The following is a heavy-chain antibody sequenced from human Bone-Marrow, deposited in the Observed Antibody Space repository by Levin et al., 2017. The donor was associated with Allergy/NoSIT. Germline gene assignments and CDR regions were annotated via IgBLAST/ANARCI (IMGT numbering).Heavy chain of an antibody. CDR2: ITSDGDNT. V-gene: IGHV3-30*18. CDR1: GFDFSRYG. D-gene: IGHD3-16*01. J-gene: IGHJ3*01. CDR3: AKDARGRAFFGDLDF. Sequence: SCSATGFDFSRYGMHWVRQAPGKGLEWLTLITSDGDNTYYLDSVKGRFTISRDNSRNTLYLDMNTLTEKDTAVYYCAKDARGRAFFGDLDFWGQGTNVIVSS.